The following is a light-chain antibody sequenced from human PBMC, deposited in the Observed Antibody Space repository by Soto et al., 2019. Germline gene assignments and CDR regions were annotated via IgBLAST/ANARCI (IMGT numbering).Light chain of an antibody. V-gene: IGKV3-15*01. Sequence: EIMMTQSPATLSVSPGERATLSCRASQSVSSNLAWYQQKPGQAPRLLIYGASTRATGIPARFRGSGSGTEFTLTISSLQSEDFAVYYCQQYDNWPPLAFGGGTKVEIK. CDR2: GAS. CDR1: QSVSSN. CDR3: QQYDNWPPLA. J-gene: IGKJ4*01.